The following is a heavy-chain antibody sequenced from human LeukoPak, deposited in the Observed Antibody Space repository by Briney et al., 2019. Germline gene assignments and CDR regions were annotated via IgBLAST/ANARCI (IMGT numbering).Heavy chain of an antibody. D-gene: IGHD6-13*01. Sequence: ASVKVSCKASGYTFTSYDINWVRQATGQGLEWMGWMNPNSGDTGYPQKFQGRVTMTRDTSITTAYMELSRLRSDDTAVYYCASSPLIAAAGTWGQGTLVTVSS. V-gene: IGHV1-8*01. J-gene: IGHJ4*02. CDR2: MNPNSGDT. CDR1: GYTFTSYD. CDR3: ASSPLIAAAGT.